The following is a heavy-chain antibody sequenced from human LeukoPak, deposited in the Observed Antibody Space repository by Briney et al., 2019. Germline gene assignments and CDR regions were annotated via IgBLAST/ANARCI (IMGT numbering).Heavy chain of an antibody. CDR3: AKERRRVDTSMIRSYFFDS. CDR1: EFTSSAFW. V-gene: IGHV3-23*01. CDR2: ITGDGVTT. J-gene: IGHJ4*02. Sequence: GGSLRLSCAASEFTSSAFWMSWVRQTPSKGLEWLSSITGDGVTTYYADSVKGRFTISRDNSKNILFLQMNSLRAEDSASYFCAKERRRVDTSMIRSYFFDSWGQGTPVTVSS. D-gene: IGHD3-16*01.